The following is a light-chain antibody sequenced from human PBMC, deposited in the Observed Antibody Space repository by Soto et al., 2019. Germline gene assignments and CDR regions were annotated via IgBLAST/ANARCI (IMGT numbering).Light chain of an antibody. CDR2: SHN. CDR1: SSNIGSTT. J-gene: IGLJ3*02. CDR3: AAWDDSLNGWV. Sequence: QSVLTQPPSASGTPGQRVTISCSGSSSNIGSTTVNWYQQLPGTAPKLLIYSHNQRPSGVPDRFSGSKSGTSASLAISWLQSEDEADYYFAAWDDSLNGWVFGGGTKLTVL. V-gene: IGLV1-44*01.